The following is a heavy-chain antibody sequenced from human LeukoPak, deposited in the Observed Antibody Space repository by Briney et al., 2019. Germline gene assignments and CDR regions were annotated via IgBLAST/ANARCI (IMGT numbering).Heavy chain of an antibody. CDR3: AKGGYSYGYFDY. J-gene: IGHJ4*02. V-gene: IGHV3-23*01. CDR1: GFTFSNYA. Sequence: PGGSLRLSCAASGFTFSNYAMSWGRQAPGKGLEWVPVISSGGNTYFADSVRGRFTISRDNSENTLYLQMNSLRAEDSAVYYCAKGGYSYGYFDYWGQGILVTVSS. D-gene: IGHD5-18*01. CDR2: ISSGGNT.